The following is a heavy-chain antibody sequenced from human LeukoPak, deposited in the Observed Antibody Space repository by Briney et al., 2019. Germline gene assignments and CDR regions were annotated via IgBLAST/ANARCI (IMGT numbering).Heavy chain of an antibody. CDR3: AKDRSSGLPQLVYFDY. V-gene: IGHV3-23*01. Sequence: PGGSLRLSXAASGFTFSSYAMSWVRQAPGKGLEWVSAISGSGGSTYYADSVKGRFTISRDNSKNTLYLQMNSLRAEDTAVYYCAKDRSSGLPQLVYFDYWGQGTLVTVSS. J-gene: IGHJ4*02. D-gene: IGHD3-22*01. CDR2: ISGSGGST. CDR1: GFTFSSYA.